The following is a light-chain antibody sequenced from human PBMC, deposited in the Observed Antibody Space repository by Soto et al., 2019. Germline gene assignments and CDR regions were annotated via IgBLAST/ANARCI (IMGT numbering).Light chain of an antibody. V-gene: IGKV3-15*01. CDR2: DAS. Sequence: KVMTQSPATLSVSPGERATLSCRASQSVSSNLAWYQQKPGQAPRLLIYDASTRATGIPARFSGSGSGTEFTLTISSLQSEDLPVYYCQQYDDWPETFGQGTKVEIK. CDR3: QQYDDWPET. J-gene: IGKJ1*01. CDR1: QSVSSN.